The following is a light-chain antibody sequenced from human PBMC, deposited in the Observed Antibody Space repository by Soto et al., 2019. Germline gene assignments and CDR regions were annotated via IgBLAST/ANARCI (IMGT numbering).Light chain of an antibody. V-gene: IGKV3-15*01. CDR3: QQYNNWPRT. CDR1: QSVSSN. J-gene: IGKJ1*01. Sequence: EIVMTQSPATLSVSPGERATLSCRASQSVSSNLAWYQQKPGQAPRLLIDGASTRATGIPARFSGSRSGTEFTLTISSLQSEDFAVYYCQQYNNWPRTFGQGTKVEIK. CDR2: GAS.